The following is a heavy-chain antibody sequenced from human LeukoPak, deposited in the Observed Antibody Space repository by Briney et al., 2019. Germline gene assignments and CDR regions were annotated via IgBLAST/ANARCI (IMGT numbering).Heavy chain of an antibody. CDR1: GFTFGSYA. V-gene: IGHV3-23*01. Sequence: GGSLRLSCAASGFTFGSYAMHWVRQAPGKGVEWVSLISGNGGDTYHADSVKGRFTISRDNSKKTLYLQMNSLRAEDTAVYYCAYRGKIAVTTKGAFDIWGQGTLVTVSS. CDR3: AYRGKIAVTTKGAFDI. CDR2: ISGNGGDT. J-gene: IGHJ3*02. D-gene: IGHD4-17*01.